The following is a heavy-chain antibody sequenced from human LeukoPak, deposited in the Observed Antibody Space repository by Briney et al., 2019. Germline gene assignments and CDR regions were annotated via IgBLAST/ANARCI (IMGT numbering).Heavy chain of an antibody. CDR2: ISAYNGNT. V-gene: IGHV1-18*04. D-gene: IGHD4-23*01. J-gene: IGHJ4*02. CDR3: ARDGYGGTYYFDY. CDR1: GFTFTDYY. Sequence: ASVKVSCKASGFTFTDYYMHWVRQAPGQGLEWMGWISAYNGNTNYAQKLQGRVTMTTDTSTSTAYMELRSLRSDDTAVYYCARDGYGGTYYFDYWGQGTLVTVSS.